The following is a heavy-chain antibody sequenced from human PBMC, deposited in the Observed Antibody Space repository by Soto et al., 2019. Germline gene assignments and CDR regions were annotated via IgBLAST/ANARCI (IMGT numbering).Heavy chain of an antibody. D-gene: IGHD6-13*01. CDR2: INAYNGNT. CDR3: ARVAAAGLNDC. CDR1: GYTFTNYG. Sequence: QVQLVQSGAEVKKPGASVKVSCKASGYTFTNYGISWVRQAPGQGLEWMGWINAYNGNTKSAQKLQGRVTLTTDTSKSTDYMELRSLRSDDTAVYYCARVAAAGLNDCWGQGTLVTVSS. J-gene: IGHJ4*02. V-gene: IGHV1-18*01.